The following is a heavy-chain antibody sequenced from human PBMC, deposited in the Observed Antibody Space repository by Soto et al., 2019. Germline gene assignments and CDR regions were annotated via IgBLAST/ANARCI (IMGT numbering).Heavy chain of an antibody. CDR2: ISDSGGST. Sequence: GGSLRLSCAASGFTFSSYAMSWVRQAPGKGLEWVSAISDSGGSTYYADSVKGRFTISRDNSKNTLYLQMNSLRAENTAVYYCEKAATTVTTFNAFDIWGQGTMVTVSS. J-gene: IGHJ3*02. D-gene: IGHD4-17*01. CDR1: GFTFSSYA. V-gene: IGHV3-23*01. CDR3: EKAATTVTTFNAFDI.